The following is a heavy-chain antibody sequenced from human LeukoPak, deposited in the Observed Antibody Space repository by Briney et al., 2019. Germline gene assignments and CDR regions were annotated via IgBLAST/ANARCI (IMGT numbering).Heavy chain of an antibody. V-gene: IGHV4-34*01. J-gene: IGHJ3*02. CDR2: IYHSGST. Sequence: PSETLSLTCTVSGDFITAYYWSWIRQPPGKGLEWIGEIYHSGSTNYNPSLKSRVTISVDKSKTQFSLKLSSVTAADTAVYYCARDKWEPRYAFDIWGQGTMVTVSS. CDR3: ARDKWEPRYAFDI. D-gene: IGHD1-26*01. CDR1: GDFITAYY.